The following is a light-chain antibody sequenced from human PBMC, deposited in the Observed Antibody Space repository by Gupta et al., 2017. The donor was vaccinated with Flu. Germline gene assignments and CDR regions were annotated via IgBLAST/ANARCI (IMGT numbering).Light chain of an antibody. CDR1: QSISSY. V-gene: IGKV1-39*01. Sequence: PSSLSASVGDRVTITCRSSQSISSYLNWYQQKPGKAPQLLIYAASSLQSGAPSGFSGSGSGTDYTLTISSLQPEDFATYYCQQSYSTPLTCGGGTKVEIK. CDR3: QQSYSTPLT. CDR2: AAS. J-gene: IGKJ4*01.